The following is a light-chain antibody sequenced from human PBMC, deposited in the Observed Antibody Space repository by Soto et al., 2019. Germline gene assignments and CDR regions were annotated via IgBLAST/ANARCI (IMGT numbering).Light chain of an antibody. CDR1: QSISSN. Sequence: EIVMTQSPATLSVSPGERATLSCRASQSISSNLAWYQQKPGQAPRLLMYGASTRATGIPARISGSGSGTEFTLTISSLQSEEFAVYYCQQYNNWPRTFGQGTKVDIK. CDR2: GAS. V-gene: IGKV3-15*01. J-gene: IGKJ1*01. CDR3: QQYNNWPRT.